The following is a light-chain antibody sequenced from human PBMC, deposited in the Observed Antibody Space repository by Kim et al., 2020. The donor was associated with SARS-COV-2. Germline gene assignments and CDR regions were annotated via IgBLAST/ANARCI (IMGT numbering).Light chain of an antibody. CDR1: QTISTY. J-gene: IGKJ2*01. V-gene: IGKV1-39*01. CDR3: QQTYGTPT. Sequence: LTASVGDGVTINCRASQTISTYLNWYHQKPGKAPKLLIYATSNLQNGVPSRFSGSGSGTDFTLTISSLQPEDFAIYYCQQTYGTPTFGQGTKLEI. CDR2: ATS.